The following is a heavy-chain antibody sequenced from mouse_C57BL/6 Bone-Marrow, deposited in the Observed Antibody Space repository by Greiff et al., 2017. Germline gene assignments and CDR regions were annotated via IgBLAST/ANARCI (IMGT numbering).Heavy chain of an antibody. CDR2: IYPRSGNP. D-gene: IGHD1-1*01. J-gene: IGHJ3*01. CDR1: GYTFTSYG. V-gene: IGHV1-81*01. CDR3: PLGGYYGKFAY. Sequence: FQLQQSGAELARPGASVKLSCKASGYTFTSYGISWVKQRPGQGLEWIGEIYPRSGNPYYNEKFTGKASLPADKSSSTAYMELRSLTSEDSAFYFCPLGGYYGKFAYWGQGTLGTVSA.